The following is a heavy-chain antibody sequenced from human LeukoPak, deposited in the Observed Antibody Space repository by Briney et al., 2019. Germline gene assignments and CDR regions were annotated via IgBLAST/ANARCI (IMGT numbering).Heavy chain of an antibody. J-gene: IGHJ3*02. Sequence: GGSLRLSCAASGFTFSNYPIHWVRQAPGKGLEWVAIISYDGTNKYYADSVKGRFTISRDNSKNTMYLQMDSLRAEDTAVYYCARMLTSDAFDIWGQGTMVTVSS. CDR3: ARMLTSDAFDI. V-gene: IGHV3-30-3*01. CDR1: GFTFSNYP. D-gene: IGHD3-9*01. CDR2: ISYDGTNK.